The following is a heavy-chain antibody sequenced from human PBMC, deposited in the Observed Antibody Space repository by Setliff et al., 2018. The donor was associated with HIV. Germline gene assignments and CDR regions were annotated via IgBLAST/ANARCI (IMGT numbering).Heavy chain of an antibody. V-gene: IGHV4-38-2*01. CDR2: IYHSGST. D-gene: IGHD3-3*01. J-gene: IGHJ5*02. Sequence: PSETLSLTCAVSNYSINSGYYWGWIRQPPGKGLEWIGSIYHSGSTYYNPSLKSRVTISVDTSKNQVSLRLTSVTAADTAVYYCARQSITIFGVVISGFGPWGQGTLVTVSS. CDR3: ARQSITIFGVVISGFGP. CDR1: NYSINSGYY.